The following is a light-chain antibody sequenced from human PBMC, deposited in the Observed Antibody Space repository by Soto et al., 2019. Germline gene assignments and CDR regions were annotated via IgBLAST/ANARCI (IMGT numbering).Light chain of an antibody. Sequence: DIQMTQSPSSLSVSVGDRVTITCQASHDITNFLNWYQQKPGKAPKLLIYDVSKLETGVPSRFSGSGSGTDFTFTISSLQPEDIATYYCQHCHSLPLTFGQGTRLEIK. J-gene: IGKJ5*01. CDR2: DVS. CDR3: QHCHSLPLT. CDR1: HDITNF. V-gene: IGKV1-33*01.